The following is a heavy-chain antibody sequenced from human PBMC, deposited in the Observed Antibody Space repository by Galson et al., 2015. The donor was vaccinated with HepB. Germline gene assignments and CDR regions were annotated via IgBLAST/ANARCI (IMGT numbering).Heavy chain of an antibody. CDR1: GYSFTSYW. Sequence: QSGAEVTKPGESLKISCKGSGYSFTSYWIGWVRQMPGKGLEWMGIIYPGDSDTRYSPSFQGQVTISADKSISTAYLQWSSLKASDTAMYYCARERGITFGGVIVPYGMDVWGQGTTVTVSS. CDR2: IYPGDSDT. V-gene: IGHV5-51*01. CDR3: ARERGITFGGVIVPYGMDV. J-gene: IGHJ6*02. D-gene: IGHD3-16*02.